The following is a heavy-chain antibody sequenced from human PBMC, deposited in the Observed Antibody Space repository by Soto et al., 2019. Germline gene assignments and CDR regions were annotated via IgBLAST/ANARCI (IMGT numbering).Heavy chain of an antibody. D-gene: IGHD3-22*01. Sequence: SETLSLTCTVSGGSISSGGYYWSWIRQHPGKGLEWIGYIYYSGSTYYNPSLKSRVTISVDTSKNQFSLKLSSVTAADTAVYYCARVQSSGSTLYYYGMDVWGQGTTVKVSS. CDR2: IYYSGST. V-gene: IGHV4-31*03. J-gene: IGHJ6*02. CDR3: ARVQSSGSTLYYYGMDV. CDR1: GGSISSGGYY.